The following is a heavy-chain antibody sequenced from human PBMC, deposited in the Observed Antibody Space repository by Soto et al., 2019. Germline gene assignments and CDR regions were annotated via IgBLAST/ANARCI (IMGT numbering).Heavy chain of an antibody. CDR2: IYYSGST. CDR1: GGSVSSGSYY. D-gene: IGHD5-12*01. CDR3: ARGTSGYDWDY. Sequence: SETLSLTCTVSGGSVSSGSYYWSWIRQPPGKGLEWIGYIYYSGSTYYNPSLKSRVTISVDTSKNQFSLKLSSVTAADTAVYYCARGTSGYDWDYWGQGTLVTVSS. V-gene: IGHV4-61*01. J-gene: IGHJ4*02.